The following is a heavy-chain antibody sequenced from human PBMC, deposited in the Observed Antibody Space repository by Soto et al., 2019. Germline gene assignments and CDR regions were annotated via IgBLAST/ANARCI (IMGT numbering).Heavy chain of an antibody. V-gene: IGHV4-59*08. J-gene: IGHJ6*03. D-gene: IGHD3-16*01. CDR3: ARGPYYDLIWNYYYMDV. CDR2: MYYSGGT. CDR1: GGSISGHY. Sequence: QVQLQESGPGLVKPSETLSLSCCVSGGSISGHYWSWVRQTPGKGLEWIGYMYYSGGTNYNPSLKSRVTISVDTSKNHFSLRLTSVTAADTAVYYCARGPYYDLIWNYYYMDVWGKGTTVTVSS.